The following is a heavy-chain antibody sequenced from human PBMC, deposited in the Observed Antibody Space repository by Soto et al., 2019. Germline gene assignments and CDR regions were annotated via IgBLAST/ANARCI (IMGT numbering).Heavy chain of an antibody. Sequence: PSETLSLTCTVSGGSISSYYWSWIRQPPGKGLEWIGYIYYSGSTNYNPSLKSRVTISVYTSKNQFSLKLSSVTAADTAVYYCARANNWFDPWGQGTLVTVSS. CDR2: IYYSGST. CDR3: ARANNWFDP. V-gene: IGHV4-59*01. J-gene: IGHJ5*02. CDR1: GGSISSYY.